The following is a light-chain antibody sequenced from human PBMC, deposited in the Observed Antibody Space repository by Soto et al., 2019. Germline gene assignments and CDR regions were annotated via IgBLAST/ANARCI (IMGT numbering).Light chain of an antibody. CDR1: SSNIGAGYD. V-gene: IGLV1-40*01. Sequence: QSVLTQPPSVSGAPGQRVTISCTGSSSNIGAGYDVHWYQQLPGTAPKLLIYDNNNRPSGVPDRFSGSKSGTSASLAITGLQAEDEADYYCQSYDSSLSVFYVFGTGTKVTVL. CDR3: QSYDSSLSVFYV. J-gene: IGLJ1*01. CDR2: DNN.